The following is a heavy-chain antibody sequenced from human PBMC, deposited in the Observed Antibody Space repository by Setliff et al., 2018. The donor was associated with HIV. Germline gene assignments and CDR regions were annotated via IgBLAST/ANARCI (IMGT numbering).Heavy chain of an antibody. Sequence: SVKVSCKAYGDTLTNYAISWVRQAPGQGLEWMGGIIPIFGTANYAQKFQGRVTITADESTSTAHMELSRLRSADTAVYYCARESGVPGYYYYYYMDVWGKGTTVTVSS. V-gene: IGHV1-69*13. CDR3: ARESGVPGYYYYYYMDV. J-gene: IGHJ6*03. D-gene: IGHD3-3*01. CDR1: GDTLTNYA. CDR2: IIPIFGTA.